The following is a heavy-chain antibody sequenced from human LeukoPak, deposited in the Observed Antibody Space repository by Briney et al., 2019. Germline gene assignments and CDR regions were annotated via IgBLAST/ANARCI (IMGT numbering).Heavy chain of an antibody. D-gene: IGHD6-19*01. CDR2: ISGSGGST. Sequence: GGSLRLPCAASGFTFSSYAMSWVRQAPGKGLEWVSAISGSGGSTYYADSAKGRFTISRDNSKNTLYLQMNSLRAEDTAVYYCAKPGGWYGNSYAFDIWGQGTMVTVSS. CDR3: AKPGGWYGNSYAFDI. J-gene: IGHJ3*02. CDR1: GFTFSSYA. V-gene: IGHV3-23*01.